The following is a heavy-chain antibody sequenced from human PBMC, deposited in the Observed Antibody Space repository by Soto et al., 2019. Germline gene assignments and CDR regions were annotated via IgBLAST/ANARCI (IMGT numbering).Heavy chain of an antibody. Sequence: SETLSLTCSVSGAALNSGNYYGSWIRQVPGKGLEWIGHIYVTGAVDYNPSLRDRITISQDTSERQFSLNLRLVTAADTAVYYCARLRIATNNYKWFDPWGQGTLVTVS. D-gene: IGHD2-21*01. CDR1: GAALNSGNYY. V-gene: IGHV4-31*03. J-gene: IGHJ5*02. CDR3: ARLRIATNNYKWFDP. CDR2: IYVTGAV.